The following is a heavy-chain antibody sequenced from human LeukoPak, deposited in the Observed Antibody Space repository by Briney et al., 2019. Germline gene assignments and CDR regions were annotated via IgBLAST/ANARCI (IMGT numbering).Heavy chain of an antibody. D-gene: IGHD2-2*01. V-gene: IGHV3-23*01. CDR1: GFTFSSYA. CDR3: AKGLGDIVVVPAVPFDY. J-gene: IGHJ4*02. CDR2: ISGSGGST. Sequence: GGSLRLSCAASGFTFSSYAMSWVRQAPGKGLEWVSAISGSGGSTYYADSVKGRFTISRDNSKNTLYLQMNSLRAEDTAVYYCAKGLGDIVVVPAVPFDYWGQGTLVTVSS.